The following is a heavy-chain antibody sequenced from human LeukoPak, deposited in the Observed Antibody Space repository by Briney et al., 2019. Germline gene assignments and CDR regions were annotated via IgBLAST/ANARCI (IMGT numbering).Heavy chain of an antibody. J-gene: IGHJ4*02. CDR3: ARDLDYSTGFDY. Sequence: GGSLRLSCATSGFTFSSSTFGSYTMNWVRQAPGKGLEWVSSISSTGTYIYYTDSVKGRFTISRDIANSLLYLQMNSLRADDTAVYYCARDLDYSTGFDYWGQRTLVTVSS. V-gene: IGHV3-21*01. CDR2: ISSTGTYI. CDR1: GFTFSSSTFGSYT. D-gene: IGHD4-11*01.